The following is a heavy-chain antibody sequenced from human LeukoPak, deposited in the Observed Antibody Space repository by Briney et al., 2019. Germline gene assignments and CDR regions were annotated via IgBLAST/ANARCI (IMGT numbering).Heavy chain of an antibody. Sequence: GASVKVSCKASGYTFTGYYMHWVRQAPGQGLEWMGWINPNSGGTNYAQKFQGRVTMTRNTSISTAYMELSSLRSEDTAVYYCARGRNGITMVRGVIITQFDYWGQGTLVTVSS. J-gene: IGHJ4*02. V-gene: IGHV1-2*02. CDR1: GYTFTGYY. CDR2: INPNSGGT. D-gene: IGHD3-10*01. CDR3: ARGRNGITMVRGVIITQFDY.